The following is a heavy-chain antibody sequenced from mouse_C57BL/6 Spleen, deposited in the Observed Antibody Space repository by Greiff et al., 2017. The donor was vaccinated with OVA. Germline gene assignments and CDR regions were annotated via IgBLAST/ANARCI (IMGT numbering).Heavy chain of an antibody. CDR1: GYAFSSSW. J-gene: IGHJ2*01. CDR3: ARKAYGYDCDY. CDR2: IYPGDGDT. Sequence: QVQLQQSGPELVKPGASVKISCKASGYAFSSSWMNWVKQRPGKGLEWIGRIYPGDGDTNYNGKFKGKATLTADKSSSTAYMQLSSLTSEDSAVYFCARKAYGYDCDYWGQGTTLTVSS. V-gene: IGHV1-82*01. D-gene: IGHD2-2*01.